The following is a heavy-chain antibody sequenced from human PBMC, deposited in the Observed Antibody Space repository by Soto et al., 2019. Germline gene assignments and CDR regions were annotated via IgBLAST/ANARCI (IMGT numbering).Heavy chain of an antibody. CDR1: GFTFSYYW. J-gene: IGHJ3*01. CDR3: ARGDRGAFDL. CDR2: IHNDGSRT. D-gene: IGHD1-26*01. V-gene: IGHV3-74*03. Sequence: EVQLVESGGGLVQPGESLRLSCAASGFTFSYYWMHWVRQTPGKGLLWVSHIHNDGSRTTYADSVKGRFTISRDNARNPVYLQMNSLRDEDTAVYYCARGDRGAFDLWGQGTAVTVSS.